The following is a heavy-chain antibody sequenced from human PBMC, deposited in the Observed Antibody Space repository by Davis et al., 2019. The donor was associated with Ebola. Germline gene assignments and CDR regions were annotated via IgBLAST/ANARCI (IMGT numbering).Heavy chain of an antibody. CDR2: INHSGST. CDR3: ARGLDIADGGDFDY. D-gene: IGHD2-2*03. Sequence: PSETLSLTCAVYGGSFSGYYWSWIRQPPGKGLEWIGEINHSGSTNYNPSLKSRVTISVDTSKNQFSLKLSSVTAADTAVYYCARGLDIADGGDFDYWGQGTLVTVSS. J-gene: IGHJ4*02. V-gene: IGHV4-34*01. CDR1: GGSFSGYY.